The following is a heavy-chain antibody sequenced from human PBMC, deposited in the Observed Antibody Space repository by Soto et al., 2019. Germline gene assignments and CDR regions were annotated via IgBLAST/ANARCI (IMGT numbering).Heavy chain of an antibody. CDR2: VSGSGDST. CDR3: AEGRASDCPGCTQDY. J-gene: IGHJ4*02. Sequence: EVQLLESGGGLAQPGGSLRLSCAASAFTFSSYAMSWVRQAPGKGLEWVSAVSGSGDSTYYADSVKGRFTISRNNPKNTLNRQINSLRAEDTAVDYGAEGRASDCPGCTQDYWGQGTLVTVSS. D-gene: IGHD2-21*02. V-gene: IGHV3-23*01. CDR1: AFTFSSYA.